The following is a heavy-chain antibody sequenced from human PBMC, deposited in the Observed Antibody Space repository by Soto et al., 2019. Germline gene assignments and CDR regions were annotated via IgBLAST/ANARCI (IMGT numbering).Heavy chain of an antibody. D-gene: IGHD3-22*01. CDR2: IYPGDSDT. V-gene: IGHV5-51*01. J-gene: IGHJ3*01. CDR1: GYSFTSYW. CDR3: ARDQLYYNDISGRPLNAFDV. Sequence: GESLKISCKGSGYSFTSYWIGWVRQMPGKGLEWMGIIYPGDSDTRYSPSFQGQVTISADKSISTAYLQWSSLKASDTAVYYCARDQLYYNDISGRPLNAFDVWGQGTMVTVSS.